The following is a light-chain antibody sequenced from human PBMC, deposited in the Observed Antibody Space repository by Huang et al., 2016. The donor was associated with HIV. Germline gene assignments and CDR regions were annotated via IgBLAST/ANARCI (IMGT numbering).Light chain of an antibody. CDR2: DAS. CDR3: QQYDNLLT. Sequence: DIQMTQSPSSLSASVGDRVTITGQAIQAIRHYLNWYQQKPGKAPKLLSSDASNLEQGVPSRCSGSGSGTDFTFTITTSSLQPEDIATYYCQQYDNLLTFGPGTKVDIK. J-gene: IGKJ3*01. CDR1: QAIRHY. V-gene: IGKV1-33*01.